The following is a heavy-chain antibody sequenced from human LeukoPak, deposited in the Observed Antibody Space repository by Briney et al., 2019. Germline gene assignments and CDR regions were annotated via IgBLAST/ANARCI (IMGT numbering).Heavy chain of an antibody. D-gene: IGHD3-16*01. CDR1: GGSISSYY. Sequence: SETLSLTCTVSGGSISSYYWSWIRQPAGKGLEWIGRIYSSGSTNYNPSLKSRVTMSVDTAKKQLSLKLSSVTAADTAVYYCARRSIYDYGIDYWGQGTLVTVSS. CDR3: ARRSIYDYGIDY. J-gene: IGHJ4*02. CDR2: IYSSGST. V-gene: IGHV4-4*07.